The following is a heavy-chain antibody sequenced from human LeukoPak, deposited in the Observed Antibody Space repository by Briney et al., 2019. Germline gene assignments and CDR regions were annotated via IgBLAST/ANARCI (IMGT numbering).Heavy chain of an antibody. D-gene: IGHD2-2*01. CDR2: INPNSGGT. Sequence: ASVKVSCKASGYIFTGYYMHWVRQAPGQGLEWMGWINPNSGGTNYAQKFQGRVTMTRDTSIGTAYMELSRLRSDDTAVYYCAREDIVVVPAAMGAFDIWGQGTMVTVSS. J-gene: IGHJ3*02. V-gene: IGHV1-2*02. CDR3: AREDIVVVPAAMGAFDI. CDR1: GYIFTGYY.